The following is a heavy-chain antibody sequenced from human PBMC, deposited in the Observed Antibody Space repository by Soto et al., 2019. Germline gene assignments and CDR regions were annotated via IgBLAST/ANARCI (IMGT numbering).Heavy chain of an antibody. CDR3: ARQGWTLTTKNPFDI. CDR2: ISSNSVTI. V-gene: IGHV3-48*02. CDR1: GFIFSKYS. Sequence: PGGSLRLSCGASGFIFSKYSMNWVRQAPGKGLEWLSYISSNSVTIYYADSVRGRFTIFRDNAKNSLYLQMNSLRDEDTAVYYCARQGWTLTTKNPFDIWGQGTLVTVSS. J-gene: IGHJ5*02. D-gene: IGHD4-17*01.